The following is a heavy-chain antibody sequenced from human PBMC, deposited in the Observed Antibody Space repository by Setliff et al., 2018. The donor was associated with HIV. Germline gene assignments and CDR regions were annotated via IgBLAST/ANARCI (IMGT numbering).Heavy chain of an antibody. J-gene: IGHJ5*02. CDR2: IRSKAYGGTT. V-gene: IGHV3-49*04. CDR3: ARTLPFRTFGGFDP. CDR1: GFTFGDFA. D-gene: IGHD3-10*01. Sequence: PGGSLRLSCTASGFTFGDFAMSWVRQATGKGLVWVAFIRSKAYGGTTEYAASVKGRFTISRDNSKNPVFLHMNSLKAEDTAVYYCARTLPFRTFGGFDPWGQGTLVTVSS.